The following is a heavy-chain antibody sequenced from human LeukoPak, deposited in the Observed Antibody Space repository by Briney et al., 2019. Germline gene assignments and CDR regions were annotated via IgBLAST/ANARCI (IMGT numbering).Heavy chain of an antibody. J-gene: IGHJ4*02. V-gene: IGHV3-23*01. CDR2: ISGSGGST. CDR1: GFTFSSYS. Sequence: GGSLRLSCAASGFTFSSYSMNWVRQAPGKGLEWVSAISGSGGSTYYADSVKGRLTISRDNSKNTLYLQMNSLRAEDTAVYYCAKDVWQQLDYWGQGTLVTVSS. CDR3: AKDVWQQLDY. D-gene: IGHD6-13*01.